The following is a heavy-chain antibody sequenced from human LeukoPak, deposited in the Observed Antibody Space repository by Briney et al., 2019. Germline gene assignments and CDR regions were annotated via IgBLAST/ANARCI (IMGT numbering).Heavy chain of an antibody. D-gene: IGHD5-24*01. CDR1: GYTFTSYD. J-gene: IGHJ4*02. CDR3: ARGREMATEYYFDY. Sequence: ASVKVSCKASGYTFTSYDINWVRQATGQGLEWMGWMNPNSGNTGYAQKFQGRVTITRNTSISTAYMELSSLRSEDTAVYYCARGREMATEYYFDYWGQGTLVTVSS. V-gene: IGHV1-8*03. CDR2: MNPNSGNT.